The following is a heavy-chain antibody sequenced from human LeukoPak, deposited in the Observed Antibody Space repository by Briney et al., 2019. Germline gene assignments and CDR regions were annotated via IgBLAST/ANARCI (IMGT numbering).Heavy chain of an antibody. Sequence: ASVKVSCKTSGYTFTNLDINWVRQAPGQGLEWMGMIYPRDGSTSYAQKFQGRVTVTRDTSTSTVHMELSGLRSEDTAVYYCARDQEGFDYWGQGTLVTVSS. CDR1: GYTFTNLD. J-gene: IGHJ4*02. V-gene: IGHV1-46*01. CDR3: ARDQEGFDY. CDR2: IYPRDGST.